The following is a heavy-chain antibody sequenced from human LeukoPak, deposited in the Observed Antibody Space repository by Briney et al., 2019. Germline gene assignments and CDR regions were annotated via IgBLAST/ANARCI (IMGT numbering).Heavy chain of an antibody. CDR2: IYYSGST. Sequence: SQTLSLTCTVSGGSISSGDYYWSWIRQPPGKGLEWIGYIYYSGSTYYNPSLKSRVTISVDTSKNQFSLKLSSVTAADTAVYCCARETISARQDYWGQGTLVTVSS. D-gene: IGHD2/OR15-2a*01. CDR1: GGSISSGDYY. CDR3: ARETISARQDY. V-gene: IGHV4-30-4*01. J-gene: IGHJ4*02.